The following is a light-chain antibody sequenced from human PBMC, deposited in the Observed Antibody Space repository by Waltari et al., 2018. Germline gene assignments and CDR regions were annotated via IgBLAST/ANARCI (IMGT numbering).Light chain of an antibody. CDR2: DKN. J-gene: IGLJ2*01. V-gene: IGLV3-19*01. CDR3: HSRDASGVAGS. Sequence: SSELTQDPAVSVAMGQTVRITCQGDRLRSYYTSWYQPRPGQAPILVIYDKNNRPSGVPDRFSGSSSHNTGSLTITGAQAEDEASYYCHSRDASGVAGSFGGGTKLTVL. CDR1: RLRSYY.